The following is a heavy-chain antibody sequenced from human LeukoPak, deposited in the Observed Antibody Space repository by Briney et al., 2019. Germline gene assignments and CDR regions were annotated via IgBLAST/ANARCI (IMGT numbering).Heavy chain of an antibody. CDR2: IYSGGST. D-gene: IGHD4-11*01. CDR3: ARDVHYRTLGY. J-gene: IGHJ4*02. V-gene: IGHV3-53*01. Sequence: GGSLRLSCAASGFTVSSNYMSWVRRAPGKGLEWVSVIYSGGSTYYADSVKGRFTISRDNSKNTLYLQMNSLRAEDTAVYYCARDVHYRTLGYWGQGTLVTVSS. CDR1: GFTVSSNY.